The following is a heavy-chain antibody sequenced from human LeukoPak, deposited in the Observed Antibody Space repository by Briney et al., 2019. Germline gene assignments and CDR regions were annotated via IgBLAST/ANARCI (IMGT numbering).Heavy chain of an antibody. CDR1: GGTFSDYS. CDR2: IIPILNVP. V-gene: IGHV1-69*04. CDR3: ARDRPRARYFDY. D-gene: IGHD2-15*01. Sequence: SVKVSCKASGGTFSDYSISWVRQAPGQGLEWMGRIIPILNVPNYAQKFEGRLTITADKSTSTAYMELSSLKSADTAVYFCARDRPRARYFDYWGQGTLVTVSS. J-gene: IGHJ4*02.